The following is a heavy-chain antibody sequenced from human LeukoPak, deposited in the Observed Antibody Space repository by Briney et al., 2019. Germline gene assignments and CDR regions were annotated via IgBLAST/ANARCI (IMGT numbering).Heavy chain of an antibody. CDR1: GFTFSSYA. CDR2: ISGSGGST. J-gene: IGHJ6*03. CDR3: AKGAVESLDYYFYMGV. Sequence: GGSLRLSCAASGFTFSSYAMSWVRQAPGKGLEWVSAISGSGGSTYTADSVKGRFIISRDDSKNMLYIQMNSLRAEDTAVYYCAKGAVESLDYYFYMGVWGKGTTVTVSS. D-gene: IGHD1-1*01. V-gene: IGHV3-23*01.